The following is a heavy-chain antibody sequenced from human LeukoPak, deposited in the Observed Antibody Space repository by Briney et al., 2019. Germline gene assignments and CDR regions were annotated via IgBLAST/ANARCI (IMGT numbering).Heavy chain of an antibody. CDR2: IGTAGDT. CDR3: ARGRGKTIFDY. D-gene: IGHD3-10*01. V-gene: IGHV3-13*01. J-gene: IGHJ4*02. Sequence: TGGSLRLSCAASEFTFSRYDMHWVRQATGKGLEWVSAIGTAGDTYYPGSVKGRFTISRENAKNSLYLQMNSLRAGDTAVYYCARGRGKTIFDYWGQGTLVTVSS. CDR1: EFTFSRYD.